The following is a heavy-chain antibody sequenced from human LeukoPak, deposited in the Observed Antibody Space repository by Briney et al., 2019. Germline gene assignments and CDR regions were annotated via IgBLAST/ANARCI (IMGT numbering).Heavy chain of an antibody. CDR3: ARGGIAARPYYYYGMDV. D-gene: IGHD6-6*01. J-gene: IGHJ6*02. V-gene: IGHV4-34*01. Sequence: SETLSLTCAVYGGSFSGYYWSWIRQPPGKGLEWIGEINHSGSTNYNPSLKSRVTISVDTSKNQFSLKLSSVTAADTAVYYCARGGIAARPYYYYGMDVWGQGTTVTVSS. CDR1: GGSFSGYY. CDR2: INHSGST.